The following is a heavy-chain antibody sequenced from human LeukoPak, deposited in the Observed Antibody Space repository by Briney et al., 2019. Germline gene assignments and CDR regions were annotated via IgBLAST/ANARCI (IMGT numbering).Heavy chain of an antibody. V-gene: IGHV1-8*03. D-gene: IGHD4-17*01. CDR1: GYTFTSYD. CDR3: AREGDYGDLIDP. J-gene: IGHJ5*02. Sequence: ASVKVSCKASGYTFTSYDINWVRQATGQGLEWMGWMNPNSGNTGYAQKFQGRVTITRNTSISTAYMELSSLRSEDTAVYYCAREGDYGDLIDPWGQGTLVTVSS. CDR2: MNPNSGNT.